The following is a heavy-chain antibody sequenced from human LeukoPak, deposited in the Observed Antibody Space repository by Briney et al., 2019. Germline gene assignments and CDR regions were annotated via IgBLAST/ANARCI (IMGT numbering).Heavy chain of an antibody. J-gene: IGHJ3*02. CDR2: IYYSGST. CDR1: GGSISSYY. Sequence: PSETLSLTCTISGGSISSYYWSWIRQPPGKGLEWIGYIYYSGSTNYNPSLKSRVTISVDTSKNQFSLKLSSVTAADTAVYYCARDRQDSSGYYDIWGQGTMVTVSS. V-gene: IGHV4-59*01. CDR3: ARDRQDSSGYYDI. D-gene: IGHD3-22*01.